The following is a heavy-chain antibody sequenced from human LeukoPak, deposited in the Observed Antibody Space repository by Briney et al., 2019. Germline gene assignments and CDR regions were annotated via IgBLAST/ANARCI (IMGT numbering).Heavy chain of an antibody. CDR3: ARRPRSMAYYFDY. CDR1: GGSSSNYF. Sequence: PSATLPLSCTVSGGSSSNYFWGWSRQPPGEGLEWIGYISNCGGTSYNTSFKSRLTISGDTSKDKFPLRLQSVTAADTAVYYSARRPRSMAYYFDYWGQGILVTVSS. J-gene: IGHJ4*02. CDR2: ISNCGGT. V-gene: IGHV4-59*08. D-gene: IGHD2/OR15-2a*01.